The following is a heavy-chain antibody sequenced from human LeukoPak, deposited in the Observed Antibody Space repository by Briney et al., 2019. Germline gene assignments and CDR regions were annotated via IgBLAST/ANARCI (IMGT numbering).Heavy chain of an antibody. CDR2: ISGSGSYT. J-gene: IGHJ4*02. CDR3: AKRRYDSSGHFDS. V-gene: IGHV3-23*01. CDR1: GFTVSDYS. D-gene: IGHD3-22*01. Sequence: GGSLRLSCAASGFTVSDYSMSWVRQAPGKGLEWVSAISGSGSYTDYADSVKGRFTISKDNSKNTLYMRMSSLRAEDTAVYYCAKRRYDSSGHFDSWGQGTLVTVSS.